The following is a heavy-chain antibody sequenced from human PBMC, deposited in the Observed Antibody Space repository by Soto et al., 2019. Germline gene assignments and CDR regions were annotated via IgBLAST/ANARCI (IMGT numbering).Heavy chain of an antibody. CDR1: GGSFSGYY. J-gene: IGHJ6*03. V-gene: IGHV4-34*01. CDR3: ARGGITMVRGVRNYYYMDV. CDR2: INHSGST. D-gene: IGHD3-10*01. Sequence: SETLSLTCAVYGGSFSGYYWSWIRQPPGKGLEWIGEINHSGSTNYNPSLKSRVTISVDTSKNQFSLKLSSVTAADTAVYYCARGGITMVRGVRNYYYMDVWGKGTTVTVSS.